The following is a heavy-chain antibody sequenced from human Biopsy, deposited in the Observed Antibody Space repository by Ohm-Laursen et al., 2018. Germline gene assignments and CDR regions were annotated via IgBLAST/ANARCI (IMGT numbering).Heavy chain of an antibody. CDR2: TTPVFGVV. D-gene: IGHD1-7*01. CDR3: ATGLDGLTGTTSLDD. Sequence: GASVKVSCNAPGGTFSNYGVNWVRQAPGQGLEWVGNTTPVFGVVNYARKLQGRVTITADESMAIGHLEVSSLRVDDTAVYYCATGLDGLTGTTSLDDWGQGTLVIVSP. J-gene: IGHJ4*02. CDR1: GGTFSNYG. V-gene: IGHV1-69*13.